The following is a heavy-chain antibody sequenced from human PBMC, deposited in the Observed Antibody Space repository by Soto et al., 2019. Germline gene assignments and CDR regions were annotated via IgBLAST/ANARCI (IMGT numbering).Heavy chain of an antibody. J-gene: IGHJ6*03. CDR3: ARMMDYYYYMDV. CDR1: GGSFSGYY. V-gene: IGHV4-34*01. Sequence: SETLSLTCAVYGGSFSGYYWSWIRQPPGKGLEWIGEINHSGSTNYNPSLKSRVTISVDTSKNQFSLKLSSVTAADTAVYYCARMMDYYYYMDVWGKGTTVTGSS. D-gene: IGHD3-16*01. CDR2: INHSGST.